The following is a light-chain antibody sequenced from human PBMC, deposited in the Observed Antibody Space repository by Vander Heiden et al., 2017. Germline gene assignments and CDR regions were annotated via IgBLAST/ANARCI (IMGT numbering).Light chain of an antibody. V-gene: IGKV3-15*01. CDR1: QSVSSN. J-gene: IGKJ2*01. CDR2: GAS. Sequence: EIVMTQSPATLSVSPGERATLSCRASQSVSSNLAWYQQKPGQAPRLLIYGASTRDTGIPARFSGSGYGTEFTLTISSRQSEDFAVYYCQLDNNWHPYTFGQGTKLEIK. CDR3: QLDNNWHPYT.